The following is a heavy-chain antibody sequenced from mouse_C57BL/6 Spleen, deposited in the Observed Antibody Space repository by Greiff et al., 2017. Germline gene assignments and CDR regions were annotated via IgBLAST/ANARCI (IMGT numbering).Heavy chain of an antibody. D-gene: IGHD1-1*02. CDR3: AREEDYAPAWFAY. V-gene: IGHV1-82*01. CDR2: IYPGDGDT. Sequence: QVQLKESGPELVKPGASVKISCKASGYAFSSSWMNWVKQRPGKGLEWIGRIYPGDGDTNYNGKFKGKATLTADKSSSTAYMQLSSLTSEDSAVYFCAREEDYAPAWFAYWGQGTLVTVSA. CDR1: GYAFSSSW. J-gene: IGHJ3*01.